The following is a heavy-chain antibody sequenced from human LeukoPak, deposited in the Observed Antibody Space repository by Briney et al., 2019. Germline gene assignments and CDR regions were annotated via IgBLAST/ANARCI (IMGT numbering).Heavy chain of an antibody. CDR2: INPNSGGT. J-gene: IGHJ4*02. Sequence: ASVKVSCKASGYTFTGYYMHWVRQAPGQGLEWMGWINPNSGGTNYAQKFQGRVTMTRDTSISTAYMELNRLRSDDTAVYYCATRYCSSNCQVWKGYFDYWDQGTLVTVSS. CDR1: GYTFTGYY. CDR3: ATRYCSSNCQVWKGYFDY. D-gene: IGHD2-2*01. V-gene: IGHV1-2*02.